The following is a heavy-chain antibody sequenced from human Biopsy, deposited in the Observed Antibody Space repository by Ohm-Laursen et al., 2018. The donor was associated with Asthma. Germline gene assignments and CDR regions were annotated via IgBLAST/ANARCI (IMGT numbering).Heavy chain of an antibody. CDR1: GFTFRSYA. Sequence: SSLRLSCAASGFTFRSYAMHWVRQAPGKGLEWVAVGGSYYDGGLKYYADSVNGPITVARDDSKNHLYLQMISVRPDDTAVYYCARDVMEWYLPAFDFWGQGTLVTVSS. J-gene: IGHJ4*02. CDR2: GGSYYDGGLK. CDR3: ARDVMEWYLPAFDF. V-gene: IGHV3-30-3*01. D-gene: IGHD3-3*01.